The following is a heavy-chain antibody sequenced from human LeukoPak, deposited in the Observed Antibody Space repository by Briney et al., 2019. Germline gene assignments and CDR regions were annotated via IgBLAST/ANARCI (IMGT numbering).Heavy chain of an antibody. CDR1: GYSISSGYY. D-gene: IGHD6-19*01. J-gene: IGHJ4*02. CDR2: IYHSGST. Sequence: SETLSLTCTVSGYSISSGYYWGWIRQPPGKGLEWIGSIYHSGSTYYNPSLKSRVTISVDTSKNQFSLKLSSVSAADTAVYYCAKTTTVAGKDYWGQGTLVTVSS. CDR3: AKTTTVAGKDY. V-gene: IGHV4-38-2*02.